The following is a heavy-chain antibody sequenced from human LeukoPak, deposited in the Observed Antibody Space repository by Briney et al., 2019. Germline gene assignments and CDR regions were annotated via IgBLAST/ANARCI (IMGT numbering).Heavy chain of an antibody. CDR3: ARGTYADYSPYYFDY. CDR1: GFTFSSYW. CDR2: IKEDASAQ. J-gene: IGHJ4*02. V-gene: IGHV3-7*01. Sequence: GGSLRLSCAASGFTFSSYWMTWVRQAPGKGLEWVSNIKEDASAQHYVDSVKGRFTISRDNAKTSLYLQMNSLRAEDTAVYYCARGTYADYSPYYFDYWGQGTLVTVSS. D-gene: IGHD4-11*01.